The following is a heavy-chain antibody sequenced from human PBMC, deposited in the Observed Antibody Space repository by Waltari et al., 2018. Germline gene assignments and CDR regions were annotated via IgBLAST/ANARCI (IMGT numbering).Heavy chain of an antibody. V-gene: IGHV3-43D*04. CDR3: ASDIGPTGTTAYFDY. CDR1: GFTFDNYA. Sequence: EVQLVESGGVVVQPGVSLRLSCAASGFTFDNYALHWVRQAPGMSLEVVSCINGDGDSTYYADSVNGRFTISRDNIRNSRFLQMNSLRGEDTALYYCASDIGPTGTTAYFDYWGQGTLGTVSS. CDR2: INGDGDST. J-gene: IGHJ4*02. D-gene: IGHD1-7*01.